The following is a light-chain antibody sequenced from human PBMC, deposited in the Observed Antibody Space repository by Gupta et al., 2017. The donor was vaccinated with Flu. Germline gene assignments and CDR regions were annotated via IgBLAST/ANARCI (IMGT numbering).Light chain of an antibody. CDR1: QTINNW. J-gene: IGKJ2*03. CDR3: QHYTNCPSS. V-gene: IGKV1-5*03. Sequence: DTRMTQSPSPLSASIGDKVTISCRASQTINNWSAWHHPKPGKTPKLLLYKASGLDGGVPSRFSGWESGTELSLIIISRQPDAFATYYCQHYTNCPSSFGEGTKVEIK. CDR2: KAS.